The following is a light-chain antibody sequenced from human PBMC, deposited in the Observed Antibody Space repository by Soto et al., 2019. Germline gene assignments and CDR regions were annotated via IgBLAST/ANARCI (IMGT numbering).Light chain of an antibody. Sequence: QSVLTQPPSVSGAPGQRVTISCTGSSSNIGAGYDVHWYQQLPGTAPKLLIYGNSNRPSVVPDRFSGSKSGTSASLAITGLQAEDEADYYCQSYYSSLSGSHVVFGGGTKLTVL. J-gene: IGLJ2*01. CDR1: SSNIGAGYD. V-gene: IGLV1-40*01. CDR3: QSYYSSLSGSHVV. CDR2: GNS.